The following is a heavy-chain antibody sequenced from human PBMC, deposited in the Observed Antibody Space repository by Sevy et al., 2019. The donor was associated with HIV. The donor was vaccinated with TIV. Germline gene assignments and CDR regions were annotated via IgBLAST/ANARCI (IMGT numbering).Heavy chain of an antibody. D-gene: IGHD3-22*01. CDR1: GYSFTGYW. J-gene: IGHJ4*02. Sequence: GESLKISCKGSGYSFTGYWIGWVRQMPGKGLEWMGIIYPGDSDTRYSPSFQGQVTISADKSICTAYLQWSSLKASDTAMYYCARFAQGSITMIVVAQYYFDYWGQGTLVTVSS. CDR3: ARFAQGSITMIVVAQYYFDY. CDR2: IYPGDSDT. V-gene: IGHV5-51*01.